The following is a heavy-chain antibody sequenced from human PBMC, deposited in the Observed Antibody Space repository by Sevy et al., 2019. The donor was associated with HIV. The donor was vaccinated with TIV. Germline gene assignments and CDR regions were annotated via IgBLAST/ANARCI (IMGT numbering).Heavy chain of an antibody. Sequence: GGSLRLSCSASGFSFSNYAMHWVRQAPGTGLEYLSAISSDGSDTYYPDSVKGRFTISRDNSKNMLYLQMNSLRTEDTAMYYCVKDQKRRIFGVISDLEYWGQGALVTVSS. J-gene: IGHJ4*02. CDR1: GFSFSNYA. V-gene: IGHV3-64D*06. D-gene: IGHD3-3*01. CDR2: ISSDGSDT. CDR3: VKDQKRRIFGVISDLEY.